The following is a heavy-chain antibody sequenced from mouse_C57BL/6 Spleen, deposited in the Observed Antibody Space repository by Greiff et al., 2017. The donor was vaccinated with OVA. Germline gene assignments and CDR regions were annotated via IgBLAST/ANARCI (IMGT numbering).Heavy chain of an antibody. CDR1: GYTFTSYW. Sequence: QVQLKQPGAELVRPGSSVKLSCKASGYTFTSYWMHWVKQRPIQGLEWIGNIDPSDSETHYNQKFKDKATLTVDKSSSTAYMQLSSLTSEDSAVYYCARRTGSEYYFDYWGQGTTLTVSS. V-gene: IGHV1-52*01. CDR3: ARRTGSEYYFDY. D-gene: IGHD4-1*01. CDR2: IDPSDSET. J-gene: IGHJ2*01.